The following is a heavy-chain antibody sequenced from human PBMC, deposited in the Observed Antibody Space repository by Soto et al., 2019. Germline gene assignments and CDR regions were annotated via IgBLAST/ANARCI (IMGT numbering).Heavy chain of an antibody. CDR1: GFSLTTDRVG. J-gene: IGHJ4*02. CDR3: AHAYGGRSLY. Sequence: QITLKESGPTLVKPTQTLTLTCTFSGFSLTTDRVGVGWIRQPPGEALEWLAVIYWDDSKTYRPSLESRLTIPKDTSKNPVALTMPNMGSLDTATYYCAHAYGGRSLYWCQGTLVTVSS. D-gene: IGHD1-26*01. V-gene: IGHV2-5*02. CDR2: IYWDDSK.